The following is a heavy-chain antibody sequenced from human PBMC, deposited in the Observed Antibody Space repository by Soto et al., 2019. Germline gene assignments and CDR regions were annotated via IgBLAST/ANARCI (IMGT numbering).Heavy chain of an antibody. J-gene: IGHJ2*01. Sequence: EVQLLESGGGLVEPGGSLRLSCAASGFTFSSHAMSWVRPAPGKGLEWVSGIRGSGETTYLADSVKGRFTTSRDNSKKTLYLEMNSLRAEDTALSSWAKDLSPDIVVEKGASTAWQFDLWGRGTLVTVSS. V-gene: IGHV3-23*01. CDR3: AKDLSPDIVVEKGASTAWQFDL. D-gene: IGHD2-15*01. CDR1: GFTFSSHA. CDR2: IRGSGETT.